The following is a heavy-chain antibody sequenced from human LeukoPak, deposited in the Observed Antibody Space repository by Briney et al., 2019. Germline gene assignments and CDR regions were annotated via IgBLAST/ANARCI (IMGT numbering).Heavy chain of an antibody. V-gene: IGHV4-59*08. J-gene: IGHJ4*02. CDR3: VRHSRVVAFDY. Sequence: PSETLSLTCTVSGVSISNHYSSWIRQPPGKGLEWIGYIYYTGSTNYNPSLKSRVTISEDTSKNQVSLKLSSVTAADTAVYYCVRHSRVVAFDYWGQGNLVTVSS. CDR1: GVSISNHY. CDR2: IYYTGST. D-gene: IGHD2-15*01.